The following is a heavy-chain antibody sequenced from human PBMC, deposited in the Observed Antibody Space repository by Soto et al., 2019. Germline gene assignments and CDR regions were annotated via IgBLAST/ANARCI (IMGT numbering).Heavy chain of an antibody. Sequence: PSETLSLTCTVSGGSISSYYWSWIRQPPGKGLEWIGYIYYSGSTNYNPSLKSRVTISVDTSKNQFSLKLSSVTAADTAVYYCARDKGWELLGEHYYYYGMDVWGQGTTVTVS. CDR1: GGSISSYY. D-gene: IGHD1-26*01. J-gene: IGHJ6*02. CDR2: IYYSGST. CDR3: ARDKGWELLGEHYYYYGMDV. V-gene: IGHV4-59*01.